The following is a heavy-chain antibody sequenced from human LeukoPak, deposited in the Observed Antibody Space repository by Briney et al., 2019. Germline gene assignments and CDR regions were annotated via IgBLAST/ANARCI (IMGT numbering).Heavy chain of an antibody. J-gene: IGHJ4*02. CDR3: AKDRGDGSFNFDY. D-gene: IGHD1-26*01. V-gene: IGHV3-7*01. CDR2: IKQDGSEK. CDR1: GFTFSSYW. Sequence: GGSLRLSCAASGFTFSSYWMTWVRQAPGKGLEWVANIKQDGSEKYYVDSVKGRFTISRDNAKNSMYLQMNSLRDEDTAVYYCAKDRGDGSFNFDYWGQGTLVTVSS.